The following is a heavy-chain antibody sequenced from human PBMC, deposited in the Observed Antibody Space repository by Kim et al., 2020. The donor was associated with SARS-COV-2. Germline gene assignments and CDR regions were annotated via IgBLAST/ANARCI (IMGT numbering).Heavy chain of an antibody. CDR1: GFTLSTYS. CDR3: ARVAGEDY. D-gene: IGHD3-16*01. J-gene: IGHJ4*02. V-gene: IGHV3-21*06. CDR2: IDSSSSYI. Sequence: GGSLRLSCAASGFTLSTYSMNWVRQAPGKGLEWVPYIDSSSSYIYYAESVKGRFTISRDNAKNSLYLQMNSLRAEDTAVYYCARVAGEDYWGQGTLVTVSS.